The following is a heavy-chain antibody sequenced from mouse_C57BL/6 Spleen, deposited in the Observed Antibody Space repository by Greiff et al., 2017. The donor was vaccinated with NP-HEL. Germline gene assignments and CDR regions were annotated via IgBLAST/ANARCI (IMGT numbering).Heavy chain of an antibody. CDR1: GFTFSDYY. CDR3: ARHLRPPYAMDY. CDR2: ISNGGGST. J-gene: IGHJ4*01. Sequence: DVKLVESGGGLVQPGGSLKLSCAASGFTFSDYYMYWVRQTPEKRLEWVAYISNGGGSTYYPDNVHGRFPISRDNAKNTLYLLISRLKSEDTAMYYCARHLRPPYAMDYWGQGTSVTVSS. D-gene: IGHD2-12*01. V-gene: IGHV5-12*01.